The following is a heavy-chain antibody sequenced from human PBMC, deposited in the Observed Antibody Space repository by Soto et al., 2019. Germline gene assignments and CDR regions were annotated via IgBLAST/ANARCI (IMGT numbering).Heavy chain of an antibody. CDR2: ISHSGST. V-gene: IGHV4-4*02. D-gene: IGHD6-19*01. CDR3: ARSDGWYRFDI. J-gene: IGHJ5*02. Sequence: PSETLSLTCAVSGDSIRSGTWWSWVRLPPGRGLEWIAEISHSGSTQYNPSLQSRVTMSVDTSKSQFSLKVNSVTAADTAGYFCARSDGWYRFDIWGQGSLVTVSS. CDR1: GDSIRSGTW.